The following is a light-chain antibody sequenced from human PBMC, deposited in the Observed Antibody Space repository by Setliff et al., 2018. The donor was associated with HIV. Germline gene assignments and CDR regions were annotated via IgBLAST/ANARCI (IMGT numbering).Light chain of an antibody. CDR1: SSDVGSYNF. CDR2: QVN. CDR3: CSYAGTNTYV. Sequence: QSALTQPASVSGSPGQSITISCTGSSSDVGSYNFVSWYQQHPGKAPKLVIYQVNKRPSGVSNRFSGSKSGNTASLTISGLQAEDETDYYCCSYAGTNTYVFGTGTKVTVL. J-gene: IGLJ1*01. V-gene: IGLV2-23*02.